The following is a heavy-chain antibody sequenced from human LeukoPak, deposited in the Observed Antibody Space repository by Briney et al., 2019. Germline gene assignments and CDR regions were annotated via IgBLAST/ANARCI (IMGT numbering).Heavy chain of an antibody. V-gene: IGHV4-39*07. CDR2: IYYSGST. D-gene: IGHD4-17*01. J-gene: IGHJ4*02. Sequence: SETLSLTCTVSGGSISSSSYYWGWIRQPPGKGLEWIGSIYYSGSTYYNPSLKSRVTISVDTSKNQSSLKLSSVTAADTAVYYCAREGYYGDSAFDYWGQGTLVTVSS. CDR1: GGSISSSSYY. CDR3: AREGYYGDSAFDY.